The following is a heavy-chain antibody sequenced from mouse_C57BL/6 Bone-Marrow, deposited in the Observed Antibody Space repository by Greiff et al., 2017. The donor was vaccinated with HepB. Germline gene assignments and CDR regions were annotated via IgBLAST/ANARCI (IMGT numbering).Heavy chain of an antibody. CDR1: GYTFTSYG. D-gene: IGHD1-1*01. J-gene: IGHJ2*01. V-gene: IGHV1-81*01. CDR3: ARWGYGSLYYFDY. CDR2: IYPRSGNT. Sequence: QVQLQQSGAELARPGASVKLSCKASGYTFTSYGISWVKQSTGQGLEWIGEIYPRSGNTYYNEKFKGKATLTADKSSSTAYMELRSLTSEDSAVYFCARWGYGSLYYFDYWGQGTTLTVSS.